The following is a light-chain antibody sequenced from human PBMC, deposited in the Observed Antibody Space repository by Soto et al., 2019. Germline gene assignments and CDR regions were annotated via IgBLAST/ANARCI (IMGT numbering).Light chain of an antibody. CDR2: EDN. V-gene: IGLV6-57*02. CDR3: QSSDGNNMV. J-gene: IGLJ2*01. Sequence: NFMLTQPHSVSESPGKTVTISRTGSSGSIASGYVQWYQQRPGSAPTTLIYEDNQRPAGVPDRFSGSIDSSSNSASLTISGLRPEDEADYYCQSSDGNNMVFGGGTKVTVL. CDR1: SGSIASGY.